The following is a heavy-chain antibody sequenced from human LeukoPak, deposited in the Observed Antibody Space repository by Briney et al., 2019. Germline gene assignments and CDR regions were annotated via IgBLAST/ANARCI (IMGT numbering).Heavy chain of an antibody. CDR3: ARIIAVGGTDWFDP. J-gene: IGHJ5*02. CDR1: GFTFSNAW. D-gene: IGHD6-13*01. CDR2: ISSSGSTI. V-gene: IGHV3-11*01. Sequence: GGSLRLSCAASGFTFSNAWMSWVRQAPGKGLEWVSYISSSGSTIYYADSVKGRFTISRDNAKNSLYLQMNSLRAEDTAVYYCARIIAVGGTDWFDPWGQGTLVTVSS.